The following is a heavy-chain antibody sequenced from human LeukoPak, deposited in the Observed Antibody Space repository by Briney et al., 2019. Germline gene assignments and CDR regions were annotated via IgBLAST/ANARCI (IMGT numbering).Heavy chain of an antibody. CDR1: GFTFSSYS. CDR2: ISSGGSYI. D-gene: IGHD2-2*01. J-gene: IGHJ4*02. V-gene: IGHV3-21*01. Sequence: GGSLRLSCAASGFTFSSYSMNWVRQAPGKGLEWVSSISSGGSYIYYADSVKGRFTISRDNAKNSLYLQMNSLRAEDTAVYYCARDLVVVPAAIPDYFDYWGQGTLVTVSS. CDR3: ARDLVVVPAAIPDYFDY.